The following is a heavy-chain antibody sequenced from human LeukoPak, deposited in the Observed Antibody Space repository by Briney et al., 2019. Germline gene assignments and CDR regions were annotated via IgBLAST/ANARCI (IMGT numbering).Heavy chain of an antibody. D-gene: IGHD4-17*01. CDR3: TSTDYGPGDY. CDR2: IYYSGST. CDR1: GGSISSSSYY. V-gene: IGHV4-39*01. Sequence: SETLSLTCAVSGGSISSSSYYWGWIRQPPGKGLEWIGSIYYSGSTYYNPSLKSRVTISVDTSKNQVSLKLSSVTAADTAVYYCTSTDYGPGDYWGQGTLVTVSS. J-gene: IGHJ4*02.